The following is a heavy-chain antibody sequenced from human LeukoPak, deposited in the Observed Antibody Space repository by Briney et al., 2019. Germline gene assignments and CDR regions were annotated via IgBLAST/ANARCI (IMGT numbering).Heavy chain of an antibody. CDR2: INHSGST. V-gene: IGHV4-34*01. D-gene: IGHD1-26*01. Sequence: PSETLSLTCAVYGGSFSGYYWSWIRQPPGKGLEWIGEINHSGSTNYNPSLKSRVTISVDTSKNQFSLKLSSVTAADTAVYYCALVINDAFDTWGQGTMVTVSS. CDR1: GGSFSGYY. CDR3: ALVINDAFDT. J-gene: IGHJ3*02.